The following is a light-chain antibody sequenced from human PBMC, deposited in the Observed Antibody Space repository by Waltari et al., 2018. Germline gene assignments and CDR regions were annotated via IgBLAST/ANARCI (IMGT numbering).Light chain of an antibody. J-gene: IGKJ2*01. Sequence: VVMTQSPLSLPVTPGQAASISCKSRQRLVHSDGNTHLNWFQQRPGQSPRRLIYRVSNRDSGVPDRFSGSGSGTDFTLKISRVEAEDVGVYYCMQGTHWPYTFGQGPSWTSN. V-gene: IGKV2-30*02. CDR2: RVS. CDR1: QRLVHSDGNTH. CDR3: MQGTHWPYT.